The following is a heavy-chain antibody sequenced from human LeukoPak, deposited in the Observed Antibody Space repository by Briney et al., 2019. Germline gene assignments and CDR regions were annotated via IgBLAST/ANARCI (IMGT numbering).Heavy chain of an antibody. Sequence: ASVKVSCKASGYTFTSYYMHWVRQAPGQGLEWMGIINPSGSSTSYAQKFQGRVTMTRDTSTSTVYMELSSLRSEDTAVYYCARIEGYSTVGRAYSSGWYSSDYWGQGTLVTVSS. CDR3: ARIEGYSTVGRAYSSGWYSSDY. CDR1: GYTFTSYY. J-gene: IGHJ4*02. V-gene: IGHV1-46*01. D-gene: IGHD6-19*01. CDR2: INPSGSST.